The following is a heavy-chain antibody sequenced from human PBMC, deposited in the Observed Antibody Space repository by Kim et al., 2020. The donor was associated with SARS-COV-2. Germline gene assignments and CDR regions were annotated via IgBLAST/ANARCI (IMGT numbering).Heavy chain of an antibody. Sequence: KGRFTISRDESKNTLYLQMNSMKTEDTAVYYCTTALNYYDSSGYYRYVDYWGQGTLVTVSS. V-gene: IGHV3-15*01. D-gene: IGHD3-22*01. J-gene: IGHJ4*02. CDR3: TTALNYYDSSGYYRYVDY.